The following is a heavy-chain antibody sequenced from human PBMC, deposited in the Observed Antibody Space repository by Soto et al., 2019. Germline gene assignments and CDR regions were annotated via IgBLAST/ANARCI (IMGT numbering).Heavy chain of an antibody. CDR3: ARGGGYYYDSSGYYYDY. CDR1: GGTFSSYA. V-gene: IGHV1-69*06. D-gene: IGHD3-22*01. Sequence: QVQLVQSGAEVKKPGSSVKVSCKASGGTFSSYAISWVRQAPGQGLEWMGGIIPIFGTANYAQKFQGRVTITADKSTSTAYMELSSLRSEDMAVYYCARGGGYYYDSSGYYYDYWGHGTLVTVSS. J-gene: IGHJ4*03. CDR2: IIPIFGTA.